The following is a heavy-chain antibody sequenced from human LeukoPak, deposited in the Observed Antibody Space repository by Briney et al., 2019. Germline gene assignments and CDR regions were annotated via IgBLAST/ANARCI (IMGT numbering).Heavy chain of an antibody. CDR2: IKQDGSLQ. Sequence: GGSLRLSCTASGFTFSSFWMAWVRQAPGKGLEWVANIKQDGSLQHYGDSVKGRFTISRDNAKNQLYLQMNNLIAQDTALLYSATSYDRSGCDWGQGTLVTVSS. D-gene: IGHD3-22*01. CDR3: ATSYDRSGCD. CDR1: GFTFSSFW. V-gene: IGHV3-7*03. J-gene: IGHJ4*02.